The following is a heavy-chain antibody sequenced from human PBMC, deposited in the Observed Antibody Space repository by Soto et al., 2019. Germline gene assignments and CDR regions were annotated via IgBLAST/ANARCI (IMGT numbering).Heavy chain of an antibody. Sequence: EVQLVESGGGLVQPGGSLRLSCAASGFTFSGSWMHWVRQAPGKGLVWVSRISSDGSSTTYADSVKGRFTISRDNAKNMLYLQMNSLRAEDTAVYYCATAGTGTFTNWGQETLATVSS. V-gene: IGHV3-74*03. CDR3: ATAGTGTFTN. CDR1: GFTFSGSW. D-gene: IGHD1-1*01. J-gene: IGHJ4*02. CDR2: ISSDGSST.